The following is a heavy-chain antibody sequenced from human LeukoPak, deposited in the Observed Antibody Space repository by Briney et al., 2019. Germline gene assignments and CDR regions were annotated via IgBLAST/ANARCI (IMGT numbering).Heavy chain of an antibody. CDR2: IYYSGST. J-gene: IGHJ6*03. Sequence: SETLSLTCTVSGGSISSYYWSWIRQPPGKGLEWIGYIYYSGSTNYNPSLKSRVTISVDTSKNQFSLKLSSVTAADTAVYYCARNYVWGSYRPGYYYYHYMDVWGKGTTVTISS. CDR3: ARNYVWGSYRPGYYYYHYMDV. D-gene: IGHD3-16*02. V-gene: IGHV4-59*01. CDR1: GGSISSYY.